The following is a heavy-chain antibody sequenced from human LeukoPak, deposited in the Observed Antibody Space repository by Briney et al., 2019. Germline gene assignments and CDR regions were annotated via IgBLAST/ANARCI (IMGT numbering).Heavy chain of an antibody. Sequence: PGGSLRLSCAVSGFSVSDTFMTWVRQAPGKGPQWVSVILDTGITTYADSVKGRFSISRDNSKNTVYPQMNSLSVDDTAVYYCVRDKGVGRTERFDSWGPGTLVTVSS. CDR2: ILDTGIT. CDR3: VRDKGVGRTERFDS. D-gene: IGHD1-26*01. CDR1: GFSVSDTF. V-gene: IGHV3-53*01. J-gene: IGHJ4*02.